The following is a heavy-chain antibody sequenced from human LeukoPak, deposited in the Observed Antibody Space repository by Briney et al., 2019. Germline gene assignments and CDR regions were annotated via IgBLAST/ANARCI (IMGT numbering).Heavy chain of an antibody. CDR3: ARVSGGRSVAGVY. V-gene: IGHV4-59*01. J-gene: IGHJ4*02. Sequence: ASETLSLTCTVSGGSISSYYWSWIRQPPGKGLEWIGYIYYSGSTNYNPSLKSRLTISIDMSTNQFSLKLSSVTAGDTPFYYGARVSGGRSVAGVYWGQGTLGTVSS. CDR1: GGSISSYY. D-gene: IGHD6-19*01. CDR2: IYYSGST.